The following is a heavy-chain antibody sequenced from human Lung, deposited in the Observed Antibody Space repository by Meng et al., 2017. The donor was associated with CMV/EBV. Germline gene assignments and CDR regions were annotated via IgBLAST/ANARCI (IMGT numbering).Heavy chain of an antibody. J-gene: IGHJ4*02. D-gene: IGHD1-26*01. CDR1: GFTFSSFS. V-gene: IGHV3-30*02. CDR3: ARDLRWRALDY. CDR2: IRHDGINE. Sequence: QRVGAGGGVDKLGGSLSLSVAASGFTFSSFSMHWVRQAPGKGLEWVSFIRHDGINEYYVDSVKGRFTISRDNSKNTLYLQMNSLRVEDTAVYYCARDLRWRALDYWGQGTLVTVSS.